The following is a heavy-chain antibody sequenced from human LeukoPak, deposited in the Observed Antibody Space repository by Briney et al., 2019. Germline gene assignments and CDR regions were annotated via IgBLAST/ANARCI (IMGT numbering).Heavy chain of an antibody. V-gene: IGHV3-20*04. Sequence: GGSLRLSCAASAFTFDDYGMSWVRQAPGKGLEWVSGINWNGDRTGYADSVKGRFTISRDNAKNSLYLQMNSLRAEDTALYYCARDDSGYYDYCYYYHMDVWGKGTTVTVSS. CDR1: AFTFDDYG. D-gene: IGHD3-3*01. J-gene: IGHJ6*03. CDR2: INWNGDRT. CDR3: ARDDSGYYDYCYYYHMDV.